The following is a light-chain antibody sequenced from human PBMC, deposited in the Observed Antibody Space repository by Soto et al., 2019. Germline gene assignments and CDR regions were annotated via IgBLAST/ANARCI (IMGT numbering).Light chain of an antibody. CDR2: GAS. CDR3: QQYGSSPPIYT. CDR1: QSVSSSS. V-gene: IGKV3-20*01. Sequence: EIVLTQSPGTLSLSPGERATLSCRASQSVSSSSLAWYQQKPGQAPRLLIYGASTRATGIPDTFSGSGSGTDFTLTISRLEPEDFAVYYCQQYGSSPPIYTFGQGTKLEIK. J-gene: IGKJ2*01.